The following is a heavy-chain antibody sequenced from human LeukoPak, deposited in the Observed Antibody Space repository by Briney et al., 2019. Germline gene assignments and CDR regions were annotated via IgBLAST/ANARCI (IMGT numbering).Heavy chain of an antibody. D-gene: IGHD4-17*01. CDR2: INPNSGGT. J-gene: IGHJ4*02. Sequence: ASVKVSCKASGYTFTGYYMHWVRQAPGQGLEWMGWINPNSGGTNYAQKLQGRVTMTRDTSISTAYMELTSLRSDDTAVYYCARVPAVTTARDYWGQGTLVTVSS. CDR3: ARVPAVTTARDY. V-gene: IGHV1-2*02. CDR1: GYTFTGYY.